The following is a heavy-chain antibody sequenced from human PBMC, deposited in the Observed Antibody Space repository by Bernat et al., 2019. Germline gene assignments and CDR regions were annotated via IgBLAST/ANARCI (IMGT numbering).Heavy chain of an antibody. J-gene: IGHJ3*02. V-gene: IGHV3-33*06. CDR2: IWSDGNYE. CDR1: GFTFSSYG. D-gene: IGHD3-22*01. CDR3: AKGTVSWSDSIDK. Sequence: QVHLVESGGGVVQPARSLRLSCAASGFTFSSYGMHWVRQAPGKGLEWLAVIWSDGNYEYYAESLKGRFTSSRDNPKNTLYLQMNNMRPEDVALCFFAKGTVSWSDSIDKWGQVTMVAVSS.